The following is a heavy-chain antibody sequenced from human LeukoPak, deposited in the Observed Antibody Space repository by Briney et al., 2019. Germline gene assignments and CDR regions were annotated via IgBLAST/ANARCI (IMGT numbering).Heavy chain of an antibody. D-gene: IGHD2-2*01. CDR3: ARDGNCSGISCMYYFDY. Sequence: ASVKVSCKASGYTFTNYYIHWVRQAPGQGPEWMGIIYPGGGGSTYAQMFQGRVTMTRDTSTSTVYMELSSLRSEDTAVYFCARDGNCSGISCMYYFDYWGQGTLVTVSS. V-gene: IGHV1-46*01. CDR2: IYPGGGGS. J-gene: IGHJ4*02. CDR1: GYTFTNYY.